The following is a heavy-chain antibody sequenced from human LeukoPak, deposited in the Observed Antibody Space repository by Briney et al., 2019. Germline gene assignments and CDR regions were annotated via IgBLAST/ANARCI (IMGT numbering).Heavy chain of an antibody. J-gene: IGHJ4*02. V-gene: IGHV3-30*04. CDR1: GFTFSSYA. CDR3: ARAKGSGWYYFDY. CDR2: ISYDGSNK. Sequence: GGSLRLSCAASGFTFSSYAMHWVRQAPGKGLEWVAVISYDGSNKYYADSVKGRLTISRDNSKNTLYLQMNSLRAEDTAVYYCARAKGSGWYYFDYWGQGTLVTVSS. D-gene: IGHD6-19*01.